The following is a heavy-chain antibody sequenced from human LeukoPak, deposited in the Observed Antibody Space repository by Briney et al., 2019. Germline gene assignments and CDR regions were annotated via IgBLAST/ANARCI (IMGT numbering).Heavy chain of an antibody. V-gene: IGHV3-30*02. D-gene: IGHD4-11*01. J-gene: IGHJ6*03. CDR1: GFTFSNCG. Sequence: GGSLRLSCAASGFTFSNCGMHWVRQAPGKGLHWVAFIWSDGSNKYYADSVKGRFTISRDNSKNTLYLQMNSLRDEDTAVYYCATDYPDYYYYMDVWGKGTTVAISS. CDR3: ATDYPDYYYYMDV. CDR2: IWSDGSNK.